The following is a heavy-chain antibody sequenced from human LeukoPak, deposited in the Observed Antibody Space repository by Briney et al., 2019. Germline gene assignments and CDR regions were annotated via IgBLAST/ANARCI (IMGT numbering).Heavy chain of an antibody. CDR2: IYYSGST. J-gene: IGHJ4*02. D-gene: IGHD2-15*01. CDR3: ARTYCRGGSCHFDY. Sequence: SETLSLTCTVSGGSISSYYWSWIRQPPGKGLEWSGYIYYSGSTDSNPSLKSRVTISVDTSKNQISLKLSSVTAADTAVYYCARTYCRGGSCHFDYWGQRTLVTVSS. V-gene: IGHV4-59*08. CDR1: GGSISSYY.